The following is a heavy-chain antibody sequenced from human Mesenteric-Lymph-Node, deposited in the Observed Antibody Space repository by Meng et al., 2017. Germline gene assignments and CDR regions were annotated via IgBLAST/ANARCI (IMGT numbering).Heavy chain of an antibody. CDR3: ARLDGNTLVGGVIYAPSGWFDP. Sequence: ASVKVSCKTTGYTFTSYGIGWLRQAPGQGREWMGWISTHNGDTNYGQKVQGRVTMTTDTSTSTAYMELRNLRADDTAVYYCARLDGNTLVGGVIYAPSGWFDPWGQGTLVTVSS. J-gene: IGHJ5*02. CDR2: ISTHNGDT. CDR1: GYTFTSYG. V-gene: IGHV1-18*01. D-gene: IGHD3-10*01.